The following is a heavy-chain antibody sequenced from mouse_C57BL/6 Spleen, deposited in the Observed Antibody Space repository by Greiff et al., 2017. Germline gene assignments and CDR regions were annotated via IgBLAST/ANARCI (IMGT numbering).Heavy chain of an antibody. V-gene: IGHV14-1*01. CDR2: IDPEDGDT. D-gene: IGHD2-4*01. CDR1: GFNIKDYY. Sequence: VQLQQSGAELVRPGASVKLSCTASGFNIKDYYMHWVKQRPEQGLEWIGRIDPEDGDTEYAPKFQGKATLTADTSSNTAYMQLSSLTSEDTAVXYGTSSSMITTVYDYAMDDWGQGTTLTVSS. CDR3: TSSSMITTVYDYAMDD. J-gene: IGHJ2*01.